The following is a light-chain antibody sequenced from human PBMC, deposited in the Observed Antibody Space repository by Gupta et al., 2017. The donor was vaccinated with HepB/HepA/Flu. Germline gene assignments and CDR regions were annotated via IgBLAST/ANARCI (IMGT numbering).Light chain of an antibody. Sequence: TQSPDSLAVSLGERATINCKSSQSVLYSSNNKNYLAWYQQKPGQPPKLLIYWASTRESGVPDRFSGSGSGTDFTLTISSLQAEDVAVYYCQQYDRIPPSFGGGTKVEIK. J-gene: IGKJ4*01. CDR3: QQYDRIPPS. CDR1: QSVLYSSNNKNY. V-gene: IGKV4-1*01. CDR2: WAS.